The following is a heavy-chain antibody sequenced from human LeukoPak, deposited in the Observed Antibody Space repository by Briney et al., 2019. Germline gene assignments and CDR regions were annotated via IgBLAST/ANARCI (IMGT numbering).Heavy chain of an antibody. CDR1: GFTVSSNY. D-gene: IGHD2-2*01. V-gene: IGHV3-53*05. J-gene: IGHJ4*02. Sequence: GGSLRLSCAASGFTVSSNYMSWVRQAPGKGLEWVSVIYSGGSTYYADSVKGRFTISRDNSKNTLYLQMNGLRAEDTAVYYCAKVLSTANFDYWGQGTLVTVSS. CDR2: IYSGGST. CDR3: AKVLSTANFDY.